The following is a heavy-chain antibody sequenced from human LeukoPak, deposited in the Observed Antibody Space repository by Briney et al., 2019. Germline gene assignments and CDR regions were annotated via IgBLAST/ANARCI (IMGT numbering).Heavy chain of an antibody. D-gene: IGHD6-19*01. Sequence: SETLSLTCAVYGGSFSGYYWSWIRQPPGKGLEWIGEINHSGSTNYNPSLKSRVTISVDTSKNQFSLKLSSVTAADTAVYYCARGLGVGGAGFDPWGQGTLVTVSS. CDR2: INHSGST. V-gene: IGHV4-34*01. CDR3: ARGLGVGGAGFDP. J-gene: IGHJ5*02. CDR1: GGSFSGYY.